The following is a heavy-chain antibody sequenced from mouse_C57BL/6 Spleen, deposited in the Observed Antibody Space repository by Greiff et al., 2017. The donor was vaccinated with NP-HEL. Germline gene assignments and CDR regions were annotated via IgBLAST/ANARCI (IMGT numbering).Heavy chain of an antibody. D-gene: IGHD2-5*01. V-gene: IGHV2-5*01. CDR2: ICRGGST. Sequence: QVQLQQSGPGLVQPSQSLSITCTVSGFSLTSYGVHWVRQSPGKGLEWLGVICRGGSTDYNAAYMSRLSITKDNSKIQVFFKMNSLQADDTAIYYCAKPGSNYDYFDYWGQGTTLTVSS. J-gene: IGHJ2*01. CDR1: GFSLTSYG. CDR3: AKPGSNYDYFDY.